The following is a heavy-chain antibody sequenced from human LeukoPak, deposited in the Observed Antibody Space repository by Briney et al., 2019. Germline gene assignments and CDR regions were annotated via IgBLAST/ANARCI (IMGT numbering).Heavy chain of an antibody. CDR3: ARVGSSTSYYYYMDV. Sequence: ASVKVSCKASGYTFTSYDINWVRQATGQGLEWMGWMNPNSGNTGYAQKFQGGVTITRNTSISTAYMELSSLRSEDTAVYYCARVGSSTSYYYYMDVWGKGTTVTVSS. CDR2: MNPNSGNT. CDR1: GYTFTSYD. V-gene: IGHV1-8*03. J-gene: IGHJ6*03. D-gene: IGHD2-2*01.